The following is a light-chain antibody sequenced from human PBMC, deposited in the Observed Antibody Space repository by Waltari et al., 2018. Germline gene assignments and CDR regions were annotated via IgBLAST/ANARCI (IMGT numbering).Light chain of an antibody. CDR3: QHYVRLPAT. V-gene: IGKV3-20*01. J-gene: IGKJ1*01. CDR2: GAS. Sequence: EIMLTQSPGTLSLSPGERATLSCRASQSISKYLAWYQQKPGQAPRLLIYGASSRATGTPDRFSGSGSGTDFSLTISRLEPQDFAVYYCQHYVRLPATFGQGTKVEIK. CDR1: QSISKY.